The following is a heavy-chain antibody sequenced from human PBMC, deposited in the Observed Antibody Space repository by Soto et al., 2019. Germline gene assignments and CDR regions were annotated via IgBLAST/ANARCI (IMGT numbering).Heavy chain of an antibody. D-gene: IGHD2-15*01. J-gene: IGHJ6*02. CDR1: GFTFSSYS. V-gene: IGHV3-21*01. CDR2: ISSSSSYI. CDR3: AREPLGYCGGGSCYSDGMDV. Sequence: GGSLRLSCAASGFTFSSYSMNWVRQAPGKGLEWVSSISSSSSYIYYADSVKGRFTISRDNAKNSLYLQMNSLRAEDTAVYYCAREPLGYCGGGSCYSDGMDVWRQGTTVTVSS.